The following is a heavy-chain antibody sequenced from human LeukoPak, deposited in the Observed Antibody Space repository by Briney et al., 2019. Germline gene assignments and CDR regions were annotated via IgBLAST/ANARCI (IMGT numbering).Heavy chain of an antibody. CDR1: GGSISSYY. CDR2: IYYSGST. J-gene: IGHJ6*03. CDR3: AGEVGATSPYYYYMDV. D-gene: IGHD1-26*01. V-gene: IGHV4-59*01. Sequence: SETLSLTCTVSGGSISSYYWSWIRQPPGKGLEWIGYIYYSGSTNYNPSLKSRVTISVDTSKNQFSLKLSSVTAADTAAYYCAGEVGATSPYYYYMDVWGKGTTVTVSS.